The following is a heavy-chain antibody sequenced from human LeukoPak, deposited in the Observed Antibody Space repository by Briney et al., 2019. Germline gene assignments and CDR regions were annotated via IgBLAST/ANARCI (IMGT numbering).Heavy chain of an antibody. J-gene: IGHJ4*02. V-gene: IGHV3-48*03. CDR3: VRVYCSSTSCSDYFDY. CDR2: ISGSGGTR. CDR1: GFTFSAFE. Sequence: PGGALRLXCAASGFTFSAFEMNWVRQAPGKGLEWLSYISGSGGTRLYADSVKGRFTISRDNAKNSLYLQMNSLRVEDTAVYYCVRVYCSSTSCSDYFDYWGQGSLVTVSS. D-gene: IGHD2-2*01.